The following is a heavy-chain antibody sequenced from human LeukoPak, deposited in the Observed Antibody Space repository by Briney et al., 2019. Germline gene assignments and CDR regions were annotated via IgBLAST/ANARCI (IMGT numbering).Heavy chain of an antibody. D-gene: IGHD3-3*01. CDR2: IYTSGST. CDR1: GGSISSYY. CDR3: AREPSWGYDSSLMDV. Sequence: SETLSLTCTVSGGSISSYYWSWIRQPAGKGLEWIGRIYTSGSTNYNPSLKSRVTKSVDTSKNQFSLKLSSVTAADTAVYYCAREPSWGYDSSLMDVWGKGTTVTVSS. J-gene: IGHJ6*03. V-gene: IGHV4-4*07.